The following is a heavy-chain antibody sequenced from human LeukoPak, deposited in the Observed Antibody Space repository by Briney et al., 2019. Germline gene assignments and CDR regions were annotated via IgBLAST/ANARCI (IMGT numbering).Heavy chain of an antibody. D-gene: IGHD2-2*01. V-gene: IGHV3-30-3*01. CDR3: ASEVVPAALLDY. Sequence: GGSLRLSCAASGFTFSSYAMHWVRQAPGKGLEWVAVISYDGSSKYYADSVKGRFTISRDNSKNTLYLQMNSLRAEDTAVYYCASEVVPAALLDYWGQGTLVTVSS. CDR1: GFTFSSYA. CDR2: ISYDGSSK. J-gene: IGHJ4*02.